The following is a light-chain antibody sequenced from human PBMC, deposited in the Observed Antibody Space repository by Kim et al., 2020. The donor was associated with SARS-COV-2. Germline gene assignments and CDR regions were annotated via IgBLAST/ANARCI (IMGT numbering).Light chain of an antibody. J-gene: IGLJ3*02. CDR3: QTWGTGIWV. Sequence: VKLTCTLGSGNSSYAIAWHQQQPEKGPRYLMKLNSDGSHSKGDGIPDRFSGSSSGAERYLTISSLQSEDEADYYCQTWGTGIWVFGGGTQLTVL. CDR1: SGNSSYA. CDR2: LNSDGSH. V-gene: IGLV4-69*01.